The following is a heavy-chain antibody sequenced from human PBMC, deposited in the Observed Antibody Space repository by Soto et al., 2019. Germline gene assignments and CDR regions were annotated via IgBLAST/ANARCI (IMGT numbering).Heavy chain of an antibody. J-gene: IGHJ4*02. CDR2: MNLDTGGT. Sequence: QVQLVQSGAEVKKPGASVRVSRGASGYRFTAYYIHWVRQAPGQGLEWMGRMNLDTGGTTYAQKFQGRVTMTRDTSISTAYMEVSSVKSDDTAMYYCARDGNFAFRGYSFAFDFWGQGTLVTVSS. D-gene: IGHD5-18*01. CDR1: GYRFTAYY. CDR3: ARDGNFAFRGYSFAFDF. V-gene: IGHV1-2*06.